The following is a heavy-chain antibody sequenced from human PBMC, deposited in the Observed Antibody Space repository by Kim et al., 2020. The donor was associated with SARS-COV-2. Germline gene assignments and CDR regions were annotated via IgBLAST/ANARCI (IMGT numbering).Heavy chain of an antibody. CDR3: ARQGGAATYYYFDD. V-gene: IGHV4-39*01. Sequence: NPSLKSRVTISVDTSKNQFSLKLSSVTAADTAVYYCARQGGAATYYYFDDWGQGTLVTVSS. D-gene: IGHD1-26*01. J-gene: IGHJ4*02.